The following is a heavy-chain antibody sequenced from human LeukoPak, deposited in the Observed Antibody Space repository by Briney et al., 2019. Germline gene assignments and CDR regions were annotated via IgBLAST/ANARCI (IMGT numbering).Heavy chain of an antibody. CDR1: GFSLSTSGMC. CDR3: ARMISVGNWNFDY. J-gene: IGHJ4*02. D-gene: IGHD1-1*01. CDR2: IDRDDAK. V-gene: IGHV2-70*11. Sequence: SGPTLVNPTQTLTLTCTFSGFSLSTSGMCVTWIRQPPGKALEWLARIDRDDAKYYSTSLKTRLTISKDTSINQVVLTMTSMDPVDTATYYCARMISVGNWNFDYWGQGTLVTVSS.